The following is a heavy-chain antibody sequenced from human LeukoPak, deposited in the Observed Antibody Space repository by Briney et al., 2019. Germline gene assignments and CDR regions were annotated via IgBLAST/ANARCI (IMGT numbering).Heavy chain of an antibody. CDR3: ASGGYSYGFR. Sequence: KPSETLSLTCAVYGGSFSGYYWSWIRQPPGKGLEWIGEINHSGSTNHNPSLKSRVTISVDTSKNQFSLKLGSVTAADTAVYYCASGGYSYGFRWGQGTLVTVSS. J-gene: IGHJ4*02. D-gene: IGHD5-18*01. V-gene: IGHV4-34*01. CDR1: GGSFSGYY. CDR2: INHSGST.